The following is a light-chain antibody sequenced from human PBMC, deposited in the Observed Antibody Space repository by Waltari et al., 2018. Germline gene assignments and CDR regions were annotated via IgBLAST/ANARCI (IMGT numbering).Light chain of an antibody. Sequence: QSALTQPASVSGSPGQSITNSCAGTSSDVGAYNDVAWYQQHSGKAPKLIISDVNNRPSGVSNRFSGSKAGNTASLIISGLQADDEADYYCSSYTTTSTYVFGTGTTVSVL. J-gene: IGLJ1*01. CDR2: DVN. V-gene: IGLV2-14*03. CDR3: SSYTTTSTYV. CDR1: SSDVGAYND.